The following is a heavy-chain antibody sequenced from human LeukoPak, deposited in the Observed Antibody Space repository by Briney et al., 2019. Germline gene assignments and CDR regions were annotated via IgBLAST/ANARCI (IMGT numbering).Heavy chain of an antibody. V-gene: IGHV4-4*02. CDR1: GGSISSSNW. Sequence: SETLSLTCAVSGGSISSSNWWNWVRQPPGKGLEWIGEIYHSGSTNYNPSLKSRVTISVDTSKNQFSLKLSSVTAADTAVYYCARGVDSPSTVTTLWSWFDPWGQGTLVTVSS. D-gene: IGHD4-11*01. CDR3: ARGVDSPSTVTTLWSWFDP. J-gene: IGHJ5*02. CDR2: IYHSGST.